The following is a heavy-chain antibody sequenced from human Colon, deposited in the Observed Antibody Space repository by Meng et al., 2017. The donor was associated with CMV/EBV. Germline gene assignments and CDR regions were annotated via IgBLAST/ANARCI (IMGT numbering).Heavy chain of an antibody. V-gene: IGHV3-23*01. J-gene: IGHJ4*02. CDR2: INGVGDTT. D-gene: IGHD2-21*01. Sequence: GSLRLSCAASGFTFNRNSMSWVRQAPGKGLEWVSGINGVGDTTYYADSVKGRFTISRDNSKNTLYLRMIDLRAEDTAVYYCAKDRAYCGSFSCSPNYFDGWGQGNLVTVSS. CDR3: AKDRAYCGSFSCSPNYFDG. CDR1: GFTFNRNS.